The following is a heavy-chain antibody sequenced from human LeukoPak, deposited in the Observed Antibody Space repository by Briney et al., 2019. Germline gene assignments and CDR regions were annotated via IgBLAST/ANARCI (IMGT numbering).Heavy chain of an antibody. CDR1: GFTFSSYW. Sequence: GGSLRLSCAASGFTFSSYWMHWVRQAPGKGLVWVSRINSDGSSTSCADSVKGRFTISRDNAKNTLYLQMNSLRAEDTAVYYCARAGSGWYYFDYWGQGTLVTVSS. V-gene: IGHV3-74*01. D-gene: IGHD6-19*01. CDR2: INSDGSST. CDR3: ARAGSGWYYFDY. J-gene: IGHJ4*02.